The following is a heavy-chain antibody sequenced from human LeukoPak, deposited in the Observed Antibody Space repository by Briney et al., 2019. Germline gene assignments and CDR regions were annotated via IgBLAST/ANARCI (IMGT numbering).Heavy chain of an antibody. CDR2: ISTHNGNT. CDR1: GYTFSSYG. D-gene: IGHD3-3*01. Sequence: ASVKVSCKASGYTFSSYGISWVRQAPGQGLEYMGWISTHNGNTNYAQKLQGRVTMTTDTSTSTAYMELRSLRSDDTAVYYCALLYYDFWSGYLRGGDYWGQGTLVTVSS. V-gene: IGHV1-18*01. J-gene: IGHJ4*02. CDR3: ALLYYDFWSGYLRGGDY.